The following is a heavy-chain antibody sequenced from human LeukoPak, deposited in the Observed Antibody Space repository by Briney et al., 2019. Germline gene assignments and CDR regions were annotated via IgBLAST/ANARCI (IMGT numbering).Heavy chain of an antibody. CDR3: ARDLVTRLNQYYDFWRFDP. Sequence: SETLSLTCTVSGGSISTYYWSWIRQPPGKGLEWIGFIHHTGTTISNPSLKSRVTIPVDTSKNQFSLKLSSVTAADTAVYYCARDLVTRLNQYYDFWRFDPWGQGTLVTVSS. CDR1: GGSISTYY. D-gene: IGHD3-3*01. CDR2: IHHTGTT. V-gene: IGHV4-59*12. J-gene: IGHJ5*02.